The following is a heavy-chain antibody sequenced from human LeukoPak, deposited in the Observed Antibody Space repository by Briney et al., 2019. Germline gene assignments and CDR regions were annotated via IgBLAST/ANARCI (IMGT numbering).Heavy chain of an antibody. Sequence: SETLSLTCAVYGGSFSGYHWTWIRQPPGKGLEWIGQINHSGTTNYNPSLKSRVTISVDTSKNQFSLKLSSVTAADTAVYYCARGVGRPAAGIHFDYWDQGTLVTVSS. V-gene: IGHV4-34*01. CDR2: INHSGTT. CDR1: GGSFSGYH. CDR3: ARGVGRPAAGIHFDY. J-gene: IGHJ4*02. D-gene: IGHD6-13*01.